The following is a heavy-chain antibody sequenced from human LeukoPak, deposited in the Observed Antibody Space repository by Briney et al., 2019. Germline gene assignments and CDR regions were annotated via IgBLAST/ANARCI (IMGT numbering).Heavy chain of an antibody. D-gene: IGHD5-18*01. CDR3: ARAKIWLYSYFRERWFDP. J-gene: IGHJ5*02. CDR2: IYYGGST. CDR1: GDSINNNNYY. Sequence: KPSETLSLTCTVSGDSINNNNYYWGWIRQPPGKGLEWIGSIYYGGSTYYNPSLKSRVSIFVDTSKNQFSLKLRSVTAADTAVYYCARAKIWLYSYFRERWFDPWGQGTLVTVSS. V-gene: IGHV4-39*01.